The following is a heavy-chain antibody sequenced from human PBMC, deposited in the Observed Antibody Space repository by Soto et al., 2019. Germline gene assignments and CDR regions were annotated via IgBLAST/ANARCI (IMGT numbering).Heavy chain of an antibody. Sequence: QVQLVESGGGVVQPGRSLRLSCAASGFTFSSYAMHWVRQAPGKGLEWVAVISYDGSNKYYADSVKGRFTISRDNSKNTLYLQMNSLRAEETAVYYCARPLWRDDYNWGYCDLGGRGTLVTVSS. CDR3: ARPLWRDDYNWGYCDL. CDR2: ISYDGSNK. V-gene: IGHV3-30-3*01. D-gene: IGHD4-4*01. J-gene: IGHJ2*01. CDR1: GFTFSSYA.